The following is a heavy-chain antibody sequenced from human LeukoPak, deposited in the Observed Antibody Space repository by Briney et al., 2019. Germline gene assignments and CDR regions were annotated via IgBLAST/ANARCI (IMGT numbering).Heavy chain of an antibody. J-gene: IGHJ3*02. CDR3: ARGAHYYDSSGYYAAFDI. CDR1: GGTFSSYA. D-gene: IGHD3-22*01. Sequence: GASVKVSCKASGGTFSSYAISWVRQAPGQGLEWMGGIIPIFGTANYAQKFQGRVTITTDESTSTAYMELSSLRSEDTAVYYCARGAHYYDSSGYYAAFDIWGQGTMVTVSS. V-gene: IGHV1-69*05. CDR2: IIPIFGTA.